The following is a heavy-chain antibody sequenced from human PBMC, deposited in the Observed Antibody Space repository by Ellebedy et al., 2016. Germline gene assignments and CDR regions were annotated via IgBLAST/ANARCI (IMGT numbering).Heavy chain of an antibody. J-gene: IGHJ6*02. CDR3: ASRAMALAGTDPPIDYYYGMDV. Sequence: GGSLRLSCAASGVTFSSFAMNWVRQAPGKGLEWVSSISSTGTYIYYAGSAKGRFTISRDNAKNSMYLQMNSLTIEHGAVYSCASRAMALAGTDPPIDYYYGMDVWGQGTTVTVSS. D-gene: IGHD6-19*01. CDR1: GVTFSSFA. CDR2: ISSTGTYI. V-gene: IGHV3-21*01.